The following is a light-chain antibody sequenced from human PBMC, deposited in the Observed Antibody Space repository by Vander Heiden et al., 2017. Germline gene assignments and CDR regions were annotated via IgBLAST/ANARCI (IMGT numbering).Light chain of an antibody. Sequence: EIVLTQSPATLSLSPGERATLSCRASQSVSSYLAWYQQKPGQAPRLLIYDASNRATGIPARCSGSGSGTDFTLTISSLEPEDFAVYYCQQRSNWPLFTFGHGTKVDIK. CDR2: DAS. V-gene: IGKV3-11*01. CDR3: QQRSNWPLFT. CDR1: QSVSSY. J-gene: IGKJ3*01.